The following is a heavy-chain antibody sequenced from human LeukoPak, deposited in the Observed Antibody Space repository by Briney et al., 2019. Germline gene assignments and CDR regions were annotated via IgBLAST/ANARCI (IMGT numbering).Heavy chain of an antibody. CDR3: ARGRAGYYYDY. J-gene: IGHJ4*02. D-gene: IGHD6-13*01. Sequence: PGGSLILSCASSGFTFSSYSLNWVRQAPGKGVEWVSYISSGSSTIYYADSVKGRFTISRDNAKNSLYLQVNSLRDEDTAVYYCARGRAGYYYDYWGQGTLVTVSS. CDR2: ISSGSSTI. CDR1: GFTFSSYS. V-gene: IGHV3-48*02.